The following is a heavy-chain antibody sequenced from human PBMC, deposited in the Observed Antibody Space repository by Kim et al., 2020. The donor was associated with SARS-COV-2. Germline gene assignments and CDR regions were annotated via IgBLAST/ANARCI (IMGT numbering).Heavy chain of an antibody. CDR2: IYPGDSDT. V-gene: IGHV5-51*07. D-gene: IGHD6-19*01. J-gene: IGHJ4*02. Sequence: GESLKISCKGSGYSFTSYWIGWVHQMPGKGLEWMGIIYPGDSDTRYSPSFQGQVTISADKSISTAYLQWSSLKASDTAMYYCARGEYRSGWPFDYWGQGTLVTVSS. CDR1: GYSFTSYW. CDR3: ARGEYRSGWPFDY.